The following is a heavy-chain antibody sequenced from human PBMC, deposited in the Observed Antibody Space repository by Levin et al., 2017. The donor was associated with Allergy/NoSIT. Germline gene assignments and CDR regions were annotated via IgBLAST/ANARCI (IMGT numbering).Heavy chain of an antibody. Sequence: SLKISCAASGFTFDDYAMHWVRQAPGKGLEWVSGILWNGGIMGYADSVKGRFTLSSDNAKNSLYLQMNSLRAEDTALYYCAKDWFYYAGIGNYLVDSWGLGTLVTVSS. CDR1: GFTFDDYA. V-gene: IGHV3-9*01. J-gene: IGHJ5*01. CDR2: ILWNGGIM. CDR3: AKDWFYYAGIGNYLVDS. D-gene: IGHD3-22*01.